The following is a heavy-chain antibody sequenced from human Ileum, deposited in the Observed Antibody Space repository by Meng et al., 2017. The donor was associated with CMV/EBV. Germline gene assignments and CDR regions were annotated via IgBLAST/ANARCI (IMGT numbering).Heavy chain of an antibody. D-gene: IGHD2-2*03. CDR3: ARDVNWILFDF. V-gene: IGHV3-74*01. CDR1: GFTFNTYV. Sequence: VELGGGLPNPGGPLTLSYAASGFTFNTYVMHWVRQVPGKGLEWISRISHDGIHTTYVDSVKGRFTISRDNAKNTVYLEMNSLRVEDTAMYFCARDVNWILFDFWGQGSLVTVSS. J-gene: IGHJ4*02. CDR2: ISHDGIHT.